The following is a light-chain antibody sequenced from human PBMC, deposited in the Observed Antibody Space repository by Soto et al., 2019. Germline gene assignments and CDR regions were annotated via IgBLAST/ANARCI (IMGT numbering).Light chain of an antibody. CDR1: SSDVGSYNL. CDR2: EGS. Sequence: LTQPASVAGSPGQSITISCTGTSSDVGSYNLVSWYQQHPGKAPKLMIYEGSKRPSGVSNRFSDSKSGNTASLTISALQAEDEADSYCCSYAGSRRSRFVTGTK. CDR3: CSYAGSRRSR. V-gene: IGLV2-23*01. J-gene: IGLJ1*01.